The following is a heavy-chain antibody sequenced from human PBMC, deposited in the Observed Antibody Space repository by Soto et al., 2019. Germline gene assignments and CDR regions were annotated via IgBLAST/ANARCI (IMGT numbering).Heavy chain of an antibody. CDR1: GYTFTGYY. CDR2: INPNSGGT. D-gene: IGHD2-2*01. CDR3: ARKIIVVVPAALISGDYYYGMDV. Sequence: ASVKVSCKASGYTFTGYYMHWVRQAPGQGLEWMGWINPNSGGTNYAQKFQGRVTMTRGTSISTAYMELSRLRSDDTAVYYCARKIIVVVPAALISGDYYYGMDVWGQGTTVTVSS. J-gene: IGHJ6*02. V-gene: IGHV1-2*02.